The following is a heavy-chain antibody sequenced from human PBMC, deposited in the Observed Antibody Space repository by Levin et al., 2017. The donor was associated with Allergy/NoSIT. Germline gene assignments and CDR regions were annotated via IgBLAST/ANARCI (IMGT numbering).Heavy chain of an antibody. CDR1: GFIFSNYA. V-gene: IGHV3-30*04. D-gene: IGHD5-18*01. CDR2: ISYDGSNK. CDR3: AKVPRGVSMVGYADY. Sequence: PGGSLRLSCAASGFIFSNYALHWVRQAPGKGLEWVAVISYDGSNKYYADSVKDRFTISRDNSKNTLFLQMNSLRTDDTAVYYCAKVPRGVSMVGYADYWGQGTLVTVSS. J-gene: IGHJ4*02.